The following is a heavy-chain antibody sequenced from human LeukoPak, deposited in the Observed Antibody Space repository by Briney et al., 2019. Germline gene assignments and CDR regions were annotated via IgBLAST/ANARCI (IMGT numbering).Heavy chain of an antibody. D-gene: IGHD2-21*02. J-gene: IGHJ4*02. V-gene: IGHV3-48*04. Sequence: PGGSLRLSCAASGFSFSSHAMHWVRQAPGKGLEWVSYISSSSSTIYYADSVKGRFTISRDNAKNSLYLQMNSLRAEDTAVYYCASPPLRVTTLFDYWGQGTLVTVSS. CDR3: ASPPLRVTTLFDY. CDR1: GFSFSSHA. CDR2: ISSSSSTI.